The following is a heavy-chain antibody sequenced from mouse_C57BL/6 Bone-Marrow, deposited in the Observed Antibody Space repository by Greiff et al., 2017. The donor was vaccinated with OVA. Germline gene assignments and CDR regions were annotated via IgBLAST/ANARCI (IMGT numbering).Heavy chain of an antibody. J-gene: IGHJ4*01. V-gene: IGHV5-4*01. D-gene: IGHD1-1*01. CDR3: ARGLITPMDY. CDR1: GFTFSSYA. CDR2: ISDGGSYT. Sequence: DVQLVESGGGLVKPGGSLKLSCAASGFTFSSYAMSWVRQTPEKRLEWVATISDGGSYTYYPDNVKGRFTISRDNAKNNLYLQMSHLKSEDTAMYYCARGLITPMDYWGQGTSVTVSS.